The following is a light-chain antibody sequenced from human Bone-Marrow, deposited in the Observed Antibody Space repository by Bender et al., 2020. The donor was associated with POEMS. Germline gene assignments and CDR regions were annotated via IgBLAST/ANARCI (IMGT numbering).Light chain of an antibody. V-gene: IGLV1-44*01. Sequence: QSVLTQPPSASGTPGQRVTISCSGSNSNIGTNAVNWYQQFPGTAPKLLIYSDNQRPLGVPVRCYAFKSGSSASLAIRGHQCEGGADDCCAAWVTGLSSGVVGGWTKRT. CDR2: SDN. CDR1: NSNIGTNA. CDR3: AAWVTGLSSGV. J-gene: IGLJ2*01.